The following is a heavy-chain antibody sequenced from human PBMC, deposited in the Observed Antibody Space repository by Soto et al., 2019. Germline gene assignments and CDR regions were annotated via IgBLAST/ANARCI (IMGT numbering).Heavy chain of an antibody. V-gene: IGHV3-43*01. CDR3: AKDIRTRGYYGMDV. J-gene: IGHJ6*02. CDR1: GFNFEDYI. D-gene: IGHD3-10*01. CDR2: ITWDASST. Sequence: PVGSLRLSCAASGFNFEDYIMHWVRQAPGKGLEWVSLITWDASSTSYADSVKGRFTISRDNSKNSLYLQMNSLRDGDTALYYCAKDIRTRGYYGMDVWGQGTTVTVSS.